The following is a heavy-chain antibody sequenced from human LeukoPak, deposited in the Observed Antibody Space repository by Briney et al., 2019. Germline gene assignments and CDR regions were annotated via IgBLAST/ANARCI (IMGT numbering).Heavy chain of an antibody. CDR2: IKQNRSEK. J-gene: IGHJ4*02. CDR1: GFTLSNYW. Sequence: GALRLSCAASGFTLSNYWMSWVRQAPEKGVGLVGNIKQNRSEKYYVDSVKGRFTISRDNAKNSLYLQMNSLRAEDTAVYYCARLREIPVFGVVTKSTSYFDYWGQGTLVTVSS. V-gene: IGHV3-7*01. CDR3: ARLREIPVFGVVTKSTSYFDY. D-gene: IGHD3-3*01.